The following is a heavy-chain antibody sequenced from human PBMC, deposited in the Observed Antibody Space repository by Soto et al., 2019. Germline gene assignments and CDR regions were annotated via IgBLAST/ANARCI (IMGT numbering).Heavy chain of an antibody. J-gene: IGHJ4*02. CDR2: INDDGSST. Sequence: VGSLRLSCAASGFTFSMYWMHWVRQVPGKGPEWVSRINDDGSSTNYADSVKGRFTISRDNAKNTLYLQMNDLRAEDTAVYYCTRGPRSTSTGTGAFWGQGTLVTVSS. D-gene: IGHD1-1*01. V-gene: IGHV3-74*01. CDR3: TRGPRSTSTGTGAF. CDR1: GFTFSMYW.